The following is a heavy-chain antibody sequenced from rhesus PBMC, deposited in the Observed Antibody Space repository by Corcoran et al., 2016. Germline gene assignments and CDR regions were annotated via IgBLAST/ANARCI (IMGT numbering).Heavy chain of an antibody. D-gene: IGHD6-19*01. J-gene: IGHJ4*01. Sequence: EVQLVESGGGLVQPGGSLRLSCAASGFTFSSYAMQWVHQAPGKGLEWVSAIGPGGDTYYADAVNGKFTISRDNAKNSLYLQMNSLRAEDTAVYYCAREVGSNHFDYWGQGVLVTVSS. CDR2: IGPGGDT. V-gene: IGHV3-72*01. CDR3: AREVGSNHFDY. CDR1: GFTFSSYA.